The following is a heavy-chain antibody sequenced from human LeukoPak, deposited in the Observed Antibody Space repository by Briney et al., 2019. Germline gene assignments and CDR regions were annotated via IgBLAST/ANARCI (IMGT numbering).Heavy chain of an antibody. CDR3: ASLSFYSSGWYHFQH. J-gene: IGHJ1*01. V-gene: IGHV1-69*01. Sequence: SVKVSCKASGGTFGSYAISWVRQAPGQGLEWMGGIIPIFGTANYAQKFQGRVTITADESTSTAYMELSSLRSEDTAVYYCASLSFYSSGWYHFQHWGQGTLVTVSS. CDR1: GGTFGSYA. CDR2: IIPIFGTA. D-gene: IGHD6-19*01.